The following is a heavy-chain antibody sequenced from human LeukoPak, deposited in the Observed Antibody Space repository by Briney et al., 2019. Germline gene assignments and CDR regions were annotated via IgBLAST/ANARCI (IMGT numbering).Heavy chain of an antibody. J-gene: IGHJ4*02. Sequence: SETLSLTCAVYGGSFSGYYWSWIRQPPGKGLEWIGEINHSGSTNYNPSLKSRVTISVDTSKNQFSLKLSSVTAADTAVYYCARTGGQTLRPFDYWGQGTLVTVSS. CDR2: INHSGST. CDR1: GGSFSGYY. CDR3: ARTGGQTLRPFDY. V-gene: IGHV4-34*01. D-gene: IGHD5/OR15-5a*01.